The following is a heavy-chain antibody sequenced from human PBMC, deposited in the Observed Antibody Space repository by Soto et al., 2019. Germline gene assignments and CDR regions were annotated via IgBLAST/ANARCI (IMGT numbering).Heavy chain of an antibody. J-gene: IGHJ5*02. V-gene: IGHV1-8*01. Sequence: QERLVQSGAELRRPGASVKISCRASGYNFPSSNVNWVRQASGQGREWLGWMNAAHGNAAFARDFQGRVTMTRDLSTDKAYLDLGGLSSGDTAMYYCARAVGIGVTGLDLWGPGTFVTVS. CDR3: ARAVGIGVTGLDL. CDR1: GYNFPSSN. CDR2: MNAAHGNA. D-gene: IGHD2-21*02.